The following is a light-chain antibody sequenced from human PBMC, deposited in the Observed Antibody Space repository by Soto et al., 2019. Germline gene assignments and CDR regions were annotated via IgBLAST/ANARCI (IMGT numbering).Light chain of an antibody. J-gene: IGLJ1*01. CDR2: NNN. Sequence: QSVLTQPPSASGTPGQRVTISCSGSNSNIGSNTVSWYQQLPGTAPKLLIFNNNPRPSGVPDRFSGAKSVTSASLAISGLQSEDEDDYYCAAWYDSLNSGVFGTGTKLTVL. V-gene: IGLV1-44*01. CDR3: AAWYDSLNSGV. CDR1: NSNIGSNT.